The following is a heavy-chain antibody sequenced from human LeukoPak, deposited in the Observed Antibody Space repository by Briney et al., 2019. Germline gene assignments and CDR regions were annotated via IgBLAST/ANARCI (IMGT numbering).Heavy chain of an antibody. Sequence: SETLSLTRAVYGGSFKGYYWSRIRQPPGKGLEWIGEINHSGSTNYNPSLKSRVTISVDTSQNQFSLKLISVTATDTAVYYCARGPDYDYIWGSYRRSNWFDPWGQGTLVTVSS. J-gene: IGHJ5*02. CDR1: GGSFKGYY. CDR3: ARGPDYDYIWGSYRRSNWFDP. V-gene: IGHV4-34*01. D-gene: IGHD3-16*02. CDR2: INHSGST.